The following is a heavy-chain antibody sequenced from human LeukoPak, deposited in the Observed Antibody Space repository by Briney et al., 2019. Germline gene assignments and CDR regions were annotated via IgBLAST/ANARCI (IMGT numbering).Heavy chain of an antibody. Sequence: VASVKVSCKASGYTFTGYYMHWVRQAPGQGLEWMGWINPNSGGTNYAQKFQGRVTMTRDTSISTAYMELSRLRSDDTAVYYCARDLGLVAAAGRPYYMDVWGKGTTVTVSS. J-gene: IGHJ6*03. CDR3: ARDLGLVAAAGRPYYMDV. V-gene: IGHV1-2*02. CDR2: INPNSGGT. CDR1: GYTFTGYY. D-gene: IGHD6-13*01.